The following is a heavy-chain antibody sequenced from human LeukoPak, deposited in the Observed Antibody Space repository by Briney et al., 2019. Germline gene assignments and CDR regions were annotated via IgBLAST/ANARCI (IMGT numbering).Heavy chain of an antibody. CDR1: GYTFTGYY. CDR3: AREIAAAGIGNWFDP. Sequence: ASVKVSCKASGYTFTGYYMHWVRQAPGQGLEWMGWINPSGGSTSYAQKFQGRVTMTRDMSTSTVYMELSSLRSEDTAVYYCAREIAAAGIGNWFDPWGQGTLVTVSS. CDR2: INPSGGST. J-gene: IGHJ5*02. V-gene: IGHV1-46*01. D-gene: IGHD6-13*01.